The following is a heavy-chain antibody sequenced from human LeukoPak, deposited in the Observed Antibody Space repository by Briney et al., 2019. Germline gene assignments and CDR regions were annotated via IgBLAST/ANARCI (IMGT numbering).Heavy chain of an antibody. J-gene: IGHJ3*02. CDR3: AKVSLNMVNDAFDI. CDR2: ISYDGSNK. V-gene: IGHV3-30*04. Sequence: GGSLRLSCAASGFTFSTYAMHWVRQAPGKGLEWVAVISYDGSNKYYADSVKGRFTISRDNSKNTLYLQMNSLRAEDTAMYYCAKVSLNMVNDAFDIWGQGTMVSVSS. D-gene: IGHD4/OR15-4a*01. CDR1: GFTFSTYA.